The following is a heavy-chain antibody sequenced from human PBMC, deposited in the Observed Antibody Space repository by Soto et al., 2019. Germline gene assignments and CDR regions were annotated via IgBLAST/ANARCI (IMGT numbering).Heavy chain of an antibody. Sequence: SVKVSCKASGFTFTSSAVQWVRQARGQRLEWIGWIVVGSGNTNYAQKFQERVTITRDMSTSTAYMELSSLRSEDTAVYYCAAGVLNAYDYVWGNYRPPLFGMDVRGQGTTVTVSS. J-gene: IGHJ6*02. CDR3: AAGVLNAYDYVWGNYRPPLFGMDV. V-gene: IGHV1-58*01. CDR1: GFTFTSSA. D-gene: IGHD3-16*02. CDR2: IVVGSGNT.